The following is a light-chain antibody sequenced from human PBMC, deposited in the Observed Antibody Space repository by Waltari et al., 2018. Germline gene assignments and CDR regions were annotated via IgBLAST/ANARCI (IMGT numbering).Light chain of an antibody. V-gene: IGKV2-30*01. J-gene: IGKJ1*01. CDR2: KIF. Sequence: DVVMTQSPLSLPVTLGQPASISCRSSQGLVYCDGDTYLNWFQQRPGQSPRRLLYKIFDRDSGVPDRFSGSGSGTDFTLKISRVEAEDVGVYYCMQGTHWPWTFGQGTKVEIK. CDR3: MQGTHWPWT. CDR1: QGLVYCDGDTY.